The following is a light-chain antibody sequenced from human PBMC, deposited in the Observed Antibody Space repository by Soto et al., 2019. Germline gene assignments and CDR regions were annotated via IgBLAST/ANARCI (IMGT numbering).Light chain of an antibody. CDR1: QSISTW. V-gene: IGKV1-5*03. J-gene: IGKJ4*01. Sequence: DIQMTQSPSTLSASVGDRVTITCRASQSISTWLAWYQQKPGKAPNLLIYKASNLEGGFPSRFSGSGSGTEFNITISSLQPDDFATYYCQQYNTYPLTFGGGTTVEIK. CDR2: KAS. CDR3: QQYNTYPLT.